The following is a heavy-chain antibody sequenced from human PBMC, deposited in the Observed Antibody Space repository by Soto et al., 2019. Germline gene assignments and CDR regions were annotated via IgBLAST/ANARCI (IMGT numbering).Heavy chain of an antibody. CDR2: INPNSGGT. D-gene: IGHD5-18*01. Sequence: GASVKVSCKASGYTFTGYYMHWVRQAPGQRLEWMGWINPNSGGTNNAQKFQGRVTMTRDTSISTAYMERSRLRSDDTAVYYYSIADTAIGEGSWFDPWGQGTLVTVSS. CDR3: SIADTAIGEGSWFDP. V-gene: IGHV1-2*02. J-gene: IGHJ5*01. CDR1: GYTFTGYY.